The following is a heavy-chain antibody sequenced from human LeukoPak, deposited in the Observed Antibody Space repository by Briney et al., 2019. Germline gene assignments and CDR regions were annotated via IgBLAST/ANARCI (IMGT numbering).Heavy chain of an antibody. J-gene: IGHJ5*02. Sequence: ASVKVSCKASGYTFTSYDINWVRQATGQGLEWMGWMNPNSGNTGYAQKFQGRVTMTRSTSISTAYMELSSLRSEDTAVYYCARVYCSGGSCYGGWFDPWGQGTLVTVSS. CDR2: MNPNSGNT. CDR3: ARVYCSGGSCYGGWFDP. D-gene: IGHD2-15*01. V-gene: IGHV1-8*01. CDR1: GYTFTSYD.